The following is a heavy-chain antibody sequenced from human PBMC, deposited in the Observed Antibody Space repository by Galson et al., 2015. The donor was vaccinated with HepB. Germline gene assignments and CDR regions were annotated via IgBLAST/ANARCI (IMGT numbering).Heavy chain of an antibody. Sequence: SLRLSCAASGFTFSSYSMNWVRQAPGKGLEWVSSISSSSSYIYYADSVKGRFTISRDNAKNSLYLQMNSLRAEDTAVYYCARDSGVGATPAPYWGQGTLVTVSS. CDR2: ISSSSSYI. CDR1: GFTFSSYS. D-gene: IGHD1-26*01. J-gene: IGHJ4*02. V-gene: IGHV3-21*01. CDR3: ARDSGVGATPAPY.